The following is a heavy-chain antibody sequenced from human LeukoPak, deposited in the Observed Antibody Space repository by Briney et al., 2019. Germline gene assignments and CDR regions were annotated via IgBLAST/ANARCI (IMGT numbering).Heavy chain of an antibody. D-gene: IGHD3-10*01. CDR1: GFTLSSNY. J-gene: IGHJ5*02. V-gene: IGHV3-66*02. CDR3: ASKHYYGSGSYHWFDP. Sequence: PGGSLRLSCAASGFTLSSNYMSWVRQAPGKGLEWVSVIYSGGSTYYADSVKGRFTISRDNSKNTLYLQMNSLRAEDTAVYYCASKHYYGSGSYHWFDPWGQGTLVTVSS. CDR2: IYSGGST.